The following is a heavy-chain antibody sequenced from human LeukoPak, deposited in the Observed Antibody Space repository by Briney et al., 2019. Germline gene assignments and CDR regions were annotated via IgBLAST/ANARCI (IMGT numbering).Heavy chain of an antibody. D-gene: IGHD4-17*01. J-gene: IGHJ4*02. CDR2: ISGSGGGT. CDR3: AKHAVTTRTQFDY. Sequence: SGGSLRLSCAASGFTFSSFAMSWVRQAPGKGLEWVSAISGSGGGTYYADSVKGRFTISRDNSKNTLYLQMNSLRAEDTAVYYCAKHAVTTRTQFDYWGQGTLVTVSS. CDR1: GFTFSSFA. V-gene: IGHV3-23*01.